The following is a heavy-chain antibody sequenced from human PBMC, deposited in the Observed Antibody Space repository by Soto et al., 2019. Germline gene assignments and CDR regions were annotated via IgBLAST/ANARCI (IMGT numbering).Heavy chain of an antibody. CDR3: AKDRIVVVVAATGPFYGMDV. CDR2: ISGSGGST. D-gene: IGHD2-15*01. V-gene: IGHV3-23*01. J-gene: IGHJ6*02. CDR1: GFTFSSYA. Sequence: PGGSLRLSCAASGFTFSSYAMSWVRQAPGKGLEWVSAISGSGGSTYYADSVKGRFTISRDNSKNTLYLQMNSLRAEDTAVYYCAKDRIVVVVAATGPFYGMDVWGQGTTVTVS.